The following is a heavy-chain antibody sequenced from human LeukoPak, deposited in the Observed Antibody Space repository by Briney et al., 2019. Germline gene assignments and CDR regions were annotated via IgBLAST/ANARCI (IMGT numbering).Heavy chain of an antibody. D-gene: IGHD4-17*01. CDR2: ISSSGATT. CDR1: GFTFSSYG. J-gene: IGHJ2*01. Sequence: GGTLRLTCAGSGFTFSSYGMSWVRQAPGKGLEWVSGISSSGATTYYADSVKGRFTISRDNSKNTLYLQMNSLSAGDTALYYCATKYDYGDYYWYFDLWGRGTLVIVSS. CDR3: ATKYDYGDYYWYFDL. V-gene: IGHV3-23*01.